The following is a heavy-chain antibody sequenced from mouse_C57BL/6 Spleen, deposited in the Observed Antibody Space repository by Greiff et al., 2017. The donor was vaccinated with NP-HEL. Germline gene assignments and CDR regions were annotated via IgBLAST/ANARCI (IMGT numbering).Heavy chain of an antibody. V-gene: IGHV5-6*01. CDR1: GFTFSSYG. CDR2: ISSGGSYT. CDR3: ARQGGYLIDY. J-gene: IGHJ2*01. D-gene: IGHD2-2*01. Sequence: EVKLVESGGDLVKPGGSLKLSCAASGFTFSSYGMSWVRQTPDKRLEWVATISSGGSYTYYPDSVKGRFTISRDNAKNTLYLQMSSLKSEDTAMYYCARQGGYLIDYWGQGTTLTVSS.